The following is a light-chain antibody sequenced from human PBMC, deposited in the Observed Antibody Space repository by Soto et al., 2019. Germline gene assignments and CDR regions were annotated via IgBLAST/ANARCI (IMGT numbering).Light chain of an antibody. Sequence: QSELTQPPSASGTPGQRAAMSCSGSSSNIGRNTVNWYQQLPGTAPKLLIYGNNQRPSGVPDRFSGSKSGTSASLAISGLQSEDEGDYYCAAWDDSLSGWVFGGGTKLTVL. CDR2: GNN. CDR3: AAWDDSLSGWV. V-gene: IGLV1-44*01. CDR1: SSNIGRNT. J-gene: IGLJ3*02.